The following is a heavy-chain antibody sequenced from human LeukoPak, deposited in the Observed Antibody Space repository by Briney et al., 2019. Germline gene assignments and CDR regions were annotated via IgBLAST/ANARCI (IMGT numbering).Heavy chain of an antibody. CDR2: ISSSGSTI. V-gene: IGHV3-48*03. Sequence: GGSLRLSCAASGFTFSSYEMNWVRQAPGKGLEWVSYISSSGSTIYYADSVKGRFTISRDNAKNSLYLQMNSLRAEDTAVYYCARVRHGGYSDYWGQGTLVTVSS. CDR1: GFTFSSYE. CDR3: ARVRHGGYSDY. D-gene: IGHD4-23*01. J-gene: IGHJ4*02.